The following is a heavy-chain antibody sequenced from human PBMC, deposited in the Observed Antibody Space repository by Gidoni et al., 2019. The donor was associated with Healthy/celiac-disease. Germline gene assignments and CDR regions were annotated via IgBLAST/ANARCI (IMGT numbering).Heavy chain of an antibody. V-gene: IGHV3-23*01. D-gene: IGHD2-15*01. CDR2: ISGSGGST. Sequence: EVQLLESGGGLVQPGGSLSLSCAASGFTFSSYAMRWVRQAPGKGLEWVSAISGSGGSTYYADSVKGRFTISRDNSKNTLYLQMNSLRAEDTAVYYCAKDLGGGNPTSLDYWGQGTLVTVSS. CDR3: AKDLGGGNPTSLDY. CDR1: GFTFSSYA. J-gene: IGHJ4*02.